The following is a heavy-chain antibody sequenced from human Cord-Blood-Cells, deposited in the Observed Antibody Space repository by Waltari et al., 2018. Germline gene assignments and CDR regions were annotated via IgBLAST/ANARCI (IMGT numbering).Heavy chain of an antibody. V-gene: IGHV1-24*01. CDR2: FDPEDGET. J-gene: IGHJ6*02. CDR1: GYTLTELS. Sequence: QVQLVQSGAEVKKPGASVKVSCKVSGYTLTELSMHWVRQAPGKGLEWMGGFDPEDGETIYAQKFQGRVTMTEDTSTDTAYMELSSLRSEDTAVYYCATVDRASSGWYSNYYYYGMDVWGQGTTVTVSS. CDR3: ATVDRASSGWYSNYYYYGMDV. D-gene: IGHD6-19*01.